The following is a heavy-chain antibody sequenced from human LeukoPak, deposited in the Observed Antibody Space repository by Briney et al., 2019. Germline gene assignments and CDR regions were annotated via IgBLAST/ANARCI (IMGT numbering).Heavy chain of an antibody. Sequence: PGGSLRLSCAASGFTFSSYWMSWVRQAPGKGLEWVSSISSSSSYIYYADSVKGRFTISRDNAKNSLYLQMNSLRAEDTAVYYCASISSGWYWDYWGQGTLVTVSS. CDR1: GFTFSSYW. CDR3: ASISSGWYWDY. V-gene: IGHV3-21*01. D-gene: IGHD6-19*01. CDR2: ISSSSSYI. J-gene: IGHJ4*02.